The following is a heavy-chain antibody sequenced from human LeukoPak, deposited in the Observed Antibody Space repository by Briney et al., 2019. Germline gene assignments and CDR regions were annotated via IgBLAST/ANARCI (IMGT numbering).Heavy chain of an antibody. J-gene: IGHJ4*02. CDR3: ARELRIAVAGTKDY. Sequence: PGGSLRLSCAASGFTFSSYAMSWVRQAPGKGLEWASGISGSGTSAYYADSVKGRFTISRDNSKNTLYLQMNSLRAEDTALYYCARELRIAVAGTKDYWGQGTLVTVSS. CDR2: ISGSGTSA. CDR1: GFTFSSYA. V-gene: IGHV3-23*01. D-gene: IGHD6-19*01.